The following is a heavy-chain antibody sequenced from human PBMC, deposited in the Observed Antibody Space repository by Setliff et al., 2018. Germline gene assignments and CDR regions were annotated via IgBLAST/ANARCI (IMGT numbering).Heavy chain of an antibody. CDR2: IYYSGST. CDR1: GGSISSSSYY. CDR3: ARDEGSSYFYGMDV. Sequence: SETLSLTCTVSGGSISSSSYYWGWIRQPPGKGLEWIGSIYYSGSTNYNPSLKSRVTISVDTSKNQFSLKLSSVTAADTAVYYCARDEGSSYFYGMDVWGQGTAVTVSS. V-gene: IGHV4-39*07. J-gene: IGHJ6*02. D-gene: IGHD6-13*01.